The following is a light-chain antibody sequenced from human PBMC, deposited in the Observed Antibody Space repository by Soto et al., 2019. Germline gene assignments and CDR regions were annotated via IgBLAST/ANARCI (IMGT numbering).Light chain of an antibody. CDR2: GAS. V-gene: IGKV3-15*01. J-gene: IGKJ1*01. CDR1: QSVSSN. Sequence: EIVMTQSPATLSVSPGERATLSCRASQSVSSNLAWSQQKPGQAPRLLIYGASTRATGIPARFSGRGSGTECTLTIGSLQTEDFAVYYCQQYNNWPPWTCGQGTKVVIK. CDR3: QQYNNWPPWT.